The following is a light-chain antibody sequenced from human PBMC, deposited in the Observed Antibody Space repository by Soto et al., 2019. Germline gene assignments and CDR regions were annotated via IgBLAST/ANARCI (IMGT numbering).Light chain of an antibody. CDR3: QQYYRTAT. CDR1: QSVLYSSNNKNF. J-gene: IGKJ1*01. V-gene: IGKV4-1*01. Sequence: DIVMTQSPDSLAVSLGERATINCKSSQSVLYSSNNKNFLAWYQQKPGQPPKLLIYWASTRESGVPDRFSGSGSGADFTLTISSLQAEDVAVYYCQQYYRTATFGQGTKVEIK. CDR2: WAS.